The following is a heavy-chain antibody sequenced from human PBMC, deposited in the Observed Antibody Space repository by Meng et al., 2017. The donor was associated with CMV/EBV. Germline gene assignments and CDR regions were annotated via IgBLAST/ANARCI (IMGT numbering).Heavy chain of an antibody. D-gene: IGHD3-22*01. Sequence: LSLTCAASGFTFNTYAMHWVRQAPGKGLEWVAVISYDGSNKYTADSVQGLLTISRDNSKNNLYLQMNSLTVEDTAVYYCVRDQGGESMIAVLIERFGMDVWGQGTTVTVSS. CDR1: GFTFNTYA. CDR3: VRDQGGESMIAVLIERFGMDV. CDR2: ISYDGSNK. J-gene: IGHJ6*02. V-gene: IGHV3-30*04.